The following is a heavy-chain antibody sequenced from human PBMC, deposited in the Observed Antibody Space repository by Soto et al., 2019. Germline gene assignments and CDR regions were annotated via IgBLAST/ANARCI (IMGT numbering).Heavy chain of an antibody. V-gene: IGHV3-21*01. J-gene: IGHJ6*02. Sequence: GGSLRLSCAASGFTFSSYNVNWVRQAPGKGLEWVSSIGSSSTYTYYADSLKGRLIISRDNAKNSVYPQINSLRAEDTAVYYCARDQVGMDVWGQGTPVTVSS. CDR1: GFTFSSYN. CDR2: IGSSSTYT. CDR3: ARDQVGMDV.